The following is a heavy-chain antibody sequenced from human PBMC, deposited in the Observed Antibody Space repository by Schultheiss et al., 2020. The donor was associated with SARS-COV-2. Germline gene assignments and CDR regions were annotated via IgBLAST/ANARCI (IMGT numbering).Heavy chain of an antibody. Sequence: SVKVSCKASGFTFTSSAVQWVRQARGQRLEWIGWIVVGSGNTNYAQKFQERVTITRDMSTSTAYMELSSLRSEDTAVYYCAATLYCSSTSCFGMDVWGQGTTVTVSS. D-gene: IGHD2-2*01. J-gene: IGHJ6*02. CDR2: IVVGSGNT. CDR1: GFTFTSSA. CDR3: AATLYCSSTSCFGMDV. V-gene: IGHV1-58*01.